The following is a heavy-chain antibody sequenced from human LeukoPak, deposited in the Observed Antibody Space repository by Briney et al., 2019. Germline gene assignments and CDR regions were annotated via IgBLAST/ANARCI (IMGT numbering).Heavy chain of an antibody. V-gene: IGHV5-51*01. D-gene: IGHD6-19*01. Sequence: HGESLKISCKGSGYSFTTSWIGWVRQMPGKGLEWMGIIYPRDSDTRYSPSFQGQVTMSVDKSITTAYLQWSSLKASDTAIYYCVTGPQWLAKAVDSWGQGTLVTVSS. CDR1: GYSFTTSW. CDR3: VTGPQWLAKAVDS. CDR2: IYPRDSDT. J-gene: IGHJ5*01.